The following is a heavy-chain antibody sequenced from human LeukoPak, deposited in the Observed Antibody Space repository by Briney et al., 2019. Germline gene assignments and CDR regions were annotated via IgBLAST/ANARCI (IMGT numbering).Heavy chain of an antibody. CDR3: ARGRSYYYDSSGYWYFDY. CDR2: ISSSSYI. Sequence: GGSLRLSCAASGFTFSSYGMNWVRQAPGKGLEWVSSISSSSYIYYADSVKGRFTISRDNAKNSLYLQMNSLRAEDTAVYYCARGRSYYYDSSGYWYFDYWGQGTLVTVSS. J-gene: IGHJ4*02. V-gene: IGHV3-21*01. CDR1: GFTFSSYG. D-gene: IGHD3-22*01.